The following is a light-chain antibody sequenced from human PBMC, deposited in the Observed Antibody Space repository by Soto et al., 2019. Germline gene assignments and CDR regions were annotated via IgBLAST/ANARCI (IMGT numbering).Light chain of an antibody. CDR1: QSVSNNY. V-gene: IGKV3-20*01. Sequence: IELTQSPGTLSLSPGERATFSCRASQSVSNNYLAWYQQKPGQAPRLLIYGASNRATGIPDRFSGSGSGTDFTLTISRLEPEDFAVYYCQQYGSSGTFGQGTKVDI. CDR3: QQYGSSGT. CDR2: GAS. J-gene: IGKJ1*01.